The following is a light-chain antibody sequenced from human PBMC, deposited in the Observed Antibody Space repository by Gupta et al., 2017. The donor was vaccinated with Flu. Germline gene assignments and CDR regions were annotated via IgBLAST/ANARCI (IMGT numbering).Light chain of an antibody. Sequence: VSLGQPASISCRSSQGLVYSDGNTYLHWFQQRPGQSPRRLIYQVSYRDSGVPDRFSGSGSGTDFTLKISRVDAEDVGIYFCMRGEHWPWAFGQGTTVEIK. J-gene: IGKJ1*01. V-gene: IGKV2-30*01. CDR2: QVS. CDR3: MRGEHWPWA. CDR1: QGLVYSDGNTY.